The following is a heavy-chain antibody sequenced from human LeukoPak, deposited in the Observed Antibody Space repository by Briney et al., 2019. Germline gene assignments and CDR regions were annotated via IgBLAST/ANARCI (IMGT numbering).Heavy chain of an antibody. CDR1: GFTFSNFW. Sequence: PGGSLRLSCEASGFTFSNFWMHWVRQVPGKGLLWVSRINGDGSSTTYADPVKGRFTISRDNAKNTLYLQMNRLRVEDTAVYYRARGSDIAAAVKIYGSEFWGQGTLVTVSS. V-gene: IGHV3-74*01. D-gene: IGHD6-13*01. J-gene: IGHJ4*02. CDR2: INGDGSST. CDR3: ARGSDIAAAVKIYGSEF.